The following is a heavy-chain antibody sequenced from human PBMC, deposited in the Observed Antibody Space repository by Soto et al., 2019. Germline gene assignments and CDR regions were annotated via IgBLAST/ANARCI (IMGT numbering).Heavy chain of an antibody. CDR1: GFSFDDYA. V-gene: IGHV3-9*01. CDR3: AKDSSGGPLYYYGMDV. CDR2: ISWNSGSI. Sequence: EVQLVESGGGLVQPGRSLRLSCAASGFSFDDYAMHWVRQAPGKGLEWVSGISWNSGSIGYADSVKGRFTISRDNAKNSLYLQMNSLRAEDTALYYSAKDSSGGPLYYYGMDVWGQGTTVTVSS. D-gene: IGHD6-19*01. J-gene: IGHJ6*02.